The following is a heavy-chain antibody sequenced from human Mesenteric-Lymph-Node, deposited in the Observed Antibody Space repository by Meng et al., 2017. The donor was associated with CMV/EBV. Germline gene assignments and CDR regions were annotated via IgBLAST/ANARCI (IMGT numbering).Heavy chain of an antibody. CDR1: GGSISSNSYY. CDR2: IYYSGST. CDR3: ARLYYDTSGYFDY. Sequence: GSLRLSCTVSGGSISSNSYYWGWIRQPPGKGLEWIGSIYYSGSTYYNPSLKSRVTMSVDTSKNQFSLKLSSVTAADTAMHYCARLYYDTSGYFDYWGQGTLVTVSS. J-gene: IGHJ4*02. V-gene: IGHV4-39*01. D-gene: IGHD3-22*01.